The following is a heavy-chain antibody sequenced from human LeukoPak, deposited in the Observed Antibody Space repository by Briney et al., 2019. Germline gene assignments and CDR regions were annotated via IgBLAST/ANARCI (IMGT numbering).Heavy chain of an antibody. D-gene: IGHD6-19*01. V-gene: IGHV4-39*01. Sequence: SETLSLTCTVSGGSISSSSYYWGWIRQPPGKGLEWNGSIYYSGSTYYNPSLKSRVTISVDTSKNQFSLKLSSVTAADTAVYYCARRGSGWYRNWFDPWGQGTLVTVSS. CDR3: ARRGSGWYRNWFDP. CDR1: GGSISSSSYY. J-gene: IGHJ5*02. CDR2: IYYSGST.